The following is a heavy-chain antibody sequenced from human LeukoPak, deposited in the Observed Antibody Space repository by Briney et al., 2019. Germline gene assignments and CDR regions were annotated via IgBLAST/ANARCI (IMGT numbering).Heavy chain of an antibody. CDR3: AIGEIYYGSGSNWYSFGY. CDR1: GYTFIGYY. D-gene: IGHD3-10*01. CDR2: INPNRGGT. V-gene: IGHV1-2*02. J-gene: IGHJ4*02. Sequence: ASVKVSCKASGYTFIGYYMHWVRQAPGQGLEWMGWINPNRGGTKYAQRFQGRVSMTRDTSISTAYMELNRPKSDDTAVYYCAIGEIYYGSGSNWYSFGYWGQGTLVTVSS.